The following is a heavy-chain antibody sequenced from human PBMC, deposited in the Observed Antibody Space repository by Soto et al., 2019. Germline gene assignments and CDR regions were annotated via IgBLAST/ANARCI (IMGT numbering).Heavy chain of an antibody. D-gene: IGHD3-16*01. CDR1: GGPIRSSSHY. CDR2: IDESGDS. Sequence: QLQLQESGPGLVKPSETLSLTCTVSGGPIRSSSHYWAWIRQSPGTGLEWIGSIDESGDSYYNPSLKSRVTISVDTSKDQFSLKRISVTGADSAIYYCARVGGYVDHWGQGTLVTVSS. V-gene: IGHV4-39*01. J-gene: IGHJ4*02. CDR3: ARVGGYVDH.